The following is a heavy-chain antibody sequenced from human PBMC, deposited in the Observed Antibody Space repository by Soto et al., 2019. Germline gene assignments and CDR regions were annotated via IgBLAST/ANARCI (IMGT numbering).Heavy chain of an antibody. CDR2: TYYSGST. D-gene: IGHD3-3*01. CDR3: ARERQNYDFWSGYPGAFDI. J-gene: IGHJ3*02. Sequence: SETLSLTCTVSGGSISSGDYYWSWIRQPPGKGLEWIGYTYYSGSTYYNPSLKSRVTISVDTSKNQFSLKLSSVTAADTAVYYCARERQNYDFWSGYPGAFDIWGQGTMVTVSS. CDR1: GGSISSGDYY. V-gene: IGHV4-30-4*01.